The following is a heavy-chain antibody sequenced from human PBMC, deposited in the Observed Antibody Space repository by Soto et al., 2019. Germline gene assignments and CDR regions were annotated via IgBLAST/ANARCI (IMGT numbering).Heavy chain of an antibody. Sequence: GGSLRLSCAASGFTFSSYSMNWVRQAPGKGLEWVSSISSSSSYIYYADSVKGRFTISRDNAKNSLYLQMNSLRAEDTAVYYCARDRDVPATASWFDPWGQGTLVTVSS. CDR2: ISSSSSYI. CDR3: ARDRDVPATASWFDP. V-gene: IGHV3-21*01. D-gene: IGHD2-2*01. CDR1: GFTFSSYS. J-gene: IGHJ5*02.